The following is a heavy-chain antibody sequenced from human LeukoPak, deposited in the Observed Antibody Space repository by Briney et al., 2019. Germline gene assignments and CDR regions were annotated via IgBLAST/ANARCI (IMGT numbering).Heavy chain of an antibody. Sequence: PSETLSLTCTVSGGSMNINNYYWAWIRQRPGKGLEWLGSIYYTGTTYYNPSLNHRVTISVDTSQNQFSLRLSSVTAADTALYYCARDSYNWNVDAFDPWGQGTLVTVSS. V-gene: IGHV4-39*07. CDR2: IYYTGTT. J-gene: IGHJ5*02. CDR3: ARDSYNWNVDAFDP. CDR1: GGSMNINNYY. D-gene: IGHD1-20*01.